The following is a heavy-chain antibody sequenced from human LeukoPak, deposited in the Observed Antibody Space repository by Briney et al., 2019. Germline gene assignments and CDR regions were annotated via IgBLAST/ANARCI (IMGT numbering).Heavy chain of an antibody. V-gene: IGHV1-46*01. CDR1: GYTFTNYY. CDR2: INPSGGST. D-gene: IGHD1/OR15-1a*01. Sequence: APVKVSCKASGYTFTNYYMHWVRQAPGQGLEWMGIINPSGGSTSYAQKFQGRVTMTRDTSTSTVYMELRSLRSEDTAVYYCARDGTTLPRGAYFDYWGQGTLVTVSS. J-gene: IGHJ4*02. CDR3: ARDGTTLPRGAYFDY.